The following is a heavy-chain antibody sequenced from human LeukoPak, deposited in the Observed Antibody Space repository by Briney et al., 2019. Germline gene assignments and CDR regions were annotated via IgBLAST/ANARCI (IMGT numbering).Heavy chain of an antibody. V-gene: IGHV3-11*04. Sequence: GGFLRLSCAASGFTFSDYYMTWIRQAPGKGLEWVSYITSSGSTIYYADSVKGRFTISRDNAKNSLYLQMNSLRLEDTAVYYCARGPVSPGWFDPWGQGTLVTVSS. CDR2: ITSSGSTI. J-gene: IGHJ5*02. CDR3: ARGPVSPGWFDP. CDR1: GFTFSDYY.